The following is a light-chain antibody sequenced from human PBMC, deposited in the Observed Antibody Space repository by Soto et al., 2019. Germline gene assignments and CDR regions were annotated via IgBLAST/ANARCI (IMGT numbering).Light chain of an antibody. CDR1: SSDVGGYNS. CDR2: DVS. CDR3: CSYASTSTRV. J-gene: IGLJ2*01. Sequence: QSALTQPASVSGSPGQSITISCAGTSSDVGGYNSVSWYQQHPGEAPKLMIYDVSYRPSGVSSRFSGSKSDNTASLTISNLQAGDEADYYCCSYASTSTRVFGGGTKVTVL. V-gene: IGLV2-14*03.